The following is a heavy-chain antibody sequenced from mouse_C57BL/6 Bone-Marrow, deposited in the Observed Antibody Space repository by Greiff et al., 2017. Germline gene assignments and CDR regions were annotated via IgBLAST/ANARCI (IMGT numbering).Heavy chain of an antibody. CDR3: ARLASYYFDY. V-gene: IGHV5-17*01. Sequence: VQLKESGGGLVKPGGSLKLSCAASGFTFSDYGMHWVRQAPEKGLEWVAYISRGSSTIYYADTVKGRFTISRDNAKNTLFLQMTSLRSEDTAMYYCARLASYYFDYWGQGTTLTVSS. CDR1: GFTFSDYG. J-gene: IGHJ2*01. CDR2: ISRGSSTI.